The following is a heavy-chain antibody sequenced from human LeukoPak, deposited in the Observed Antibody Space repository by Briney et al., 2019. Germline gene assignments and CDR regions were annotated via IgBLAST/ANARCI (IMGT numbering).Heavy chain of an antibody. D-gene: IGHD4-23*01. CDR2: IYYSGST. CDR1: GGSISSYY. Sequence: SETLSLTCTVSGGSISSYYWSWIRQPPGKGLEWIGYIYYSGSTNYNPSLKSRVTISVDTSKNQFFLKLSSVTAADTAVYYCARFNGGNSDWFDPWGQGTLVTVSS. V-gene: IGHV4-59*01. J-gene: IGHJ5*02. CDR3: ARFNGGNSDWFDP.